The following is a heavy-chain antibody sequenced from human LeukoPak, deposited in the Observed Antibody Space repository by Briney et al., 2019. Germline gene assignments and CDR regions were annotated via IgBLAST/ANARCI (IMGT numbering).Heavy chain of an antibody. Sequence: GGSLRLSCAASGFTFSSYAMSWVRQAPGKGLEWVSVIYSGGSTYYADSVKGRFTISRHNSKNTLYLQMNSLRAEDTAVYYCARLYYYDSSGYYYPWGQGTLVTVSS. J-gene: IGHJ5*02. V-gene: IGHV3-53*04. CDR1: GFTFSSYA. CDR3: ARLYYYDSSGYYYP. CDR2: IYSGGST. D-gene: IGHD3-22*01.